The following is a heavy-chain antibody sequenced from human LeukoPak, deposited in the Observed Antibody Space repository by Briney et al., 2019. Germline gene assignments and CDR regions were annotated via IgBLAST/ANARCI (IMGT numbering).Heavy chain of an antibody. D-gene: IGHD6-19*01. CDR3: ANAGIAVAGTAYYYGMDV. CDR1: GFTFSSYG. V-gene: IGHV3-30*18. CDR2: ISYDGSNK. Sequence: GGSLRLSCAASGFTFSSYGMHWVRQAPGKGLEWVAVISYDGSNKYYADSVKGRFTISRDNSKNTLYLQMNSLRAEDTAVYYCANAGIAVAGTAYYYGMDVWGQGTTVTVSS. J-gene: IGHJ6*02.